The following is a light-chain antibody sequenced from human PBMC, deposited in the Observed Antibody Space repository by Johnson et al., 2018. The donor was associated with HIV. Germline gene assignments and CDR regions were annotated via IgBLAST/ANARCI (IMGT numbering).Light chain of an antibody. Sequence: QSVLTQPPSVSAAPGQKVTISCSGSSSNIGNNYVSWFQHLPGTAPKLLIYENNKRPSGIPDRFSGSKSGTSATLGITGLQTGDEADYYCGAWDTSLSAPYVFGPGTTVTV. CDR1: SSNIGNNY. CDR3: GAWDTSLSAPYV. CDR2: ENN. V-gene: IGLV1-51*02. J-gene: IGLJ1*01.